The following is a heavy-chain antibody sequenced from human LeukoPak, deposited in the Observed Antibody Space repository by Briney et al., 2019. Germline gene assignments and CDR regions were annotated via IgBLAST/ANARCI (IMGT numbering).Heavy chain of an antibody. CDR3: AGEAPLWGSGTPREAFDI. Sequence: GGSLTLSCLASGFTFRSYSMNWVRQPAGKGLEWVASISSRCSYIYYADSVKGRFTFHRHNANNSLYLQMNSLRAEDTAVYYCAGEAPLWGSGTPREAFDIWGRGRMVTVSS. CDR2: ISSRCSYI. CDR1: GFTFRSYS. V-gene: IGHV3-21*01. D-gene: IGHD3-16*01. J-gene: IGHJ3*02.